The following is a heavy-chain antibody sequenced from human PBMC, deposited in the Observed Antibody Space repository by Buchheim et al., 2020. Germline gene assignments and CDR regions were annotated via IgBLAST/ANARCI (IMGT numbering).Heavy chain of an antibody. CDR2: IKQDGSEK. Sequence: EVQLVESVGGLVQPGGSLRLSCAASGFTFSSYWMSWLRQAPGKGLEWVANIKQDGSEKYYVDSVKARFTISQTNAQNPLSLQMNSLRAEDTAVYYCAGGCAKIFGVVHYYYYYMDVWGKGTT. D-gene: IGHD3-3*01. V-gene: IGHV3-7*01. J-gene: IGHJ6*03. CDR1: GFTFSSYW. CDR3: AGGCAKIFGVVHYYYYYMDV.